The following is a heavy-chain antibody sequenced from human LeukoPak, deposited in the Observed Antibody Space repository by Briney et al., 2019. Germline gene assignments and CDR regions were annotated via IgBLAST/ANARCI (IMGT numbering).Heavy chain of an antibody. J-gene: IGHJ6*03. CDR2: IYHSGST. Sequence: SETLSLTCTVSGYSISSGYYWGWIGQPPGKGLEWIGSIYHSGSTYYNPSLKSRVTISVDTSKNQFSLKLSSVTAADTAVYYCAREGRYRYGYNEYHSYMDIWGKGTTVTVSS. CDR3: AREGRYRYGYNEYHSYMDI. CDR1: GYSISSGYY. V-gene: IGHV4-38-2*02. D-gene: IGHD5-18*01.